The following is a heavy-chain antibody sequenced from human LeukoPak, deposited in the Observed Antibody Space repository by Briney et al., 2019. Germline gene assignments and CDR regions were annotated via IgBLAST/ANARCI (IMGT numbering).Heavy chain of an antibody. J-gene: IGHJ4*02. CDR2: INHSGST. CDR3: ARSRQGVDY. V-gene: IGHV4-34*01. Sequence: SETLSLTCAVYGGSFSGYYWSWIRQPPGKGLEWIGEINHSGSTNYNPSLKSRVTISVDTSKNQFSLKLSSVTAADTAVYYCARSRQGVDYWGQGTLVTVSS. CDR1: GGSFSGYY. D-gene: IGHD1-26*01.